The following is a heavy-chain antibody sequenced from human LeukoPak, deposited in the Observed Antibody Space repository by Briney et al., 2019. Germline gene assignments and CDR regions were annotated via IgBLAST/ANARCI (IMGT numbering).Heavy chain of an antibody. CDR1: GGSFSGYY. Sequence: SETLSLTCAVYGGSFSGYYWSWIRQPPGKGLEWIGEINHSGSTNYNPSLKSRVTISEDTSKNQFSLKLSSVTAADTAVYYCARADYGLKYYFDYWGQGTLVTVSS. CDR3: ARADYGLKYYFDY. D-gene: IGHD4-17*01. V-gene: IGHV4-34*01. CDR2: INHSGST. J-gene: IGHJ4*02.